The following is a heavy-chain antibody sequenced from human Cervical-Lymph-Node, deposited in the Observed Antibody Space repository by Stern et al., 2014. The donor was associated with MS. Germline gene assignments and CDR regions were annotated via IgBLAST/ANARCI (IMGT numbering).Heavy chain of an antibody. CDR2: ISTYNGNT. CDR1: GYTLTSYG. CDR3: ARDKSAGWYAADN. Sequence: VQLVQSGAEVRKPGASVKVSCKASGYTLTSYGLSWVRQAPGQGLEWMGWISTYNGNTNFAQKFQGRVTMTTDTSTSTVYMELTSLRSDDTAVYYCARDKSAGWYAADNWGQGTLVTVSS. D-gene: IGHD6-19*01. V-gene: IGHV1-18*01. J-gene: IGHJ4*02.